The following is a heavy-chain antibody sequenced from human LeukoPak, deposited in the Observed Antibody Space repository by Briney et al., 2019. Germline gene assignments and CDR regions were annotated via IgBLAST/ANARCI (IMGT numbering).Heavy chain of an antibody. D-gene: IGHD2-2*02. CDR2: IIPILGIA. V-gene: IGHV1-69*04. J-gene: IGHJ6*02. CDR3: ARAARPIPYYYYGMDV. CDR1: GGTFSSYA. Sequence: ASVTVSCKASGGTFSSYAISWVRQAPGQGLEWMGRIIPILGIANYAQKFQGRVTITADKSTSTAYMELSSLRSDDTAVYYCARAARPIPYYYYGMDVWGQGTTVTVSS.